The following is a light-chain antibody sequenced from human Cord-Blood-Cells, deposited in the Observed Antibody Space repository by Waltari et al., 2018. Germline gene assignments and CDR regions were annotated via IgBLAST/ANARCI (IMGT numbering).Light chain of an antibody. CDR2: EGS. CDR3: CSYAGSRV. J-gene: IGLJ3*02. CDR1: SSDVGSYNL. V-gene: IGLV2-23*01. Sequence: QSALTQPASVSGSPGQSIPISCTGTSSDVGSYNLVSWYQQNPGKAPKLMIYEGSKRPSGVSNRFSGSKSGNTASLTSAGLQAEDEADYYCCSYAGSRVFGGGTKLTVL.